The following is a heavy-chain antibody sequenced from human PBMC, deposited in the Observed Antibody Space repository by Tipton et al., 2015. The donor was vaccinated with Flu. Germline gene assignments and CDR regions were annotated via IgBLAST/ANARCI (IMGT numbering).Heavy chain of an antibody. CDR3: ASFSSSSFAFDI. J-gene: IGHJ3*02. CDR1: GGSISSYY. D-gene: IGHD6-6*01. Sequence: TLSLTCTVSGGSISSYYWSWIRQPPGKGLEWIGYTYYSGSTNYNPSLKSRVTISVDTSKNQFSLKLSSVTAADTAVYYCASFSSSSFAFDIWGQGTMVTVSS. V-gene: IGHV4-59*01. CDR2: TYYSGST.